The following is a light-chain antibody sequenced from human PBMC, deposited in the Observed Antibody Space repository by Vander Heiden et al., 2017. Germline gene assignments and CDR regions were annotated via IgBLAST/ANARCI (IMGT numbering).Light chain of an antibody. CDR2: WAS. V-gene: IGKV4-1*01. CDR1: QRVLYTSDNKNY. CDR3: QQYYSSPLT. J-gene: IGKJ4*01. Sequence: DIVMTQSPDSLAVSLGERATINCKSSQRVLYTSDNKNYFGWYQQKPGQPPKLLIYWASTRESGVPDRFSGSGSGTDFTLTISSLQAEDVAVYYCQQYYSSPLTFGGGTKVEIK.